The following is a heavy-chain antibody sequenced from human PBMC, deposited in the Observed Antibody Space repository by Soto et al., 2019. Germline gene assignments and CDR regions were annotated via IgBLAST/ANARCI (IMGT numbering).Heavy chain of an antibody. V-gene: IGHV3-23*01. CDR1: GFTFSTYA. Sequence: GGSLRLSCGVSGFTFSTYAMNWVRQAPGKGLEWLSLISGSGSGTYYADSLKGRFTISRDNSENTLYLQMNSLRAEDTAVYYCAKDQGNTIVGASRGFAHWGHGSLVTVSS. CDR2: ISGSGSGT. D-gene: IGHD1-26*01. CDR3: AKDQGNTIVGASRGFAH. J-gene: IGHJ4*01.